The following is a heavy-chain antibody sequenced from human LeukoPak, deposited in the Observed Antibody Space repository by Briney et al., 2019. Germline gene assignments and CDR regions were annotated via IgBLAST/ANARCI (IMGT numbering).Heavy chain of an antibody. J-gene: IGHJ5*02. CDR2: INHSGST. CDR1: GGSFSGHY. D-gene: IGHD3-10*01. Sequence: PSETLSLTCAVYGGSFSGHYWSWIRQPPGKGLEWIGEINHSGSTNYNPSLKSRVTISVDTSKNQFSLKLSSVTAADTAVCYCARGPWGPMVRGVTSWFDPWGQGTLVTVSS. CDR3: ARGPWGPMVRGVTSWFDP. V-gene: IGHV4-34*01.